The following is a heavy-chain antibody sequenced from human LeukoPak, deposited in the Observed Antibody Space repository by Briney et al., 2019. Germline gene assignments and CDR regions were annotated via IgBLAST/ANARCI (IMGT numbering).Heavy chain of an antibody. V-gene: IGHV3-7*01. D-gene: IGHD3-22*01. Sequence: GGSLRLSCAASGFTFSSYWMSWVRQAPGKGLGWVANIKQDGSEKYYVDSVKGRFTISRDNAKNSLYLQMNSLRAEDTAVYYCARDSNYYDSSGVFDYWGQGTLVTVSS. CDR2: IKQDGSEK. J-gene: IGHJ4*02. CDR1: GFTFSSYW. CDR3: ARDSNYYDSSGVFDY.